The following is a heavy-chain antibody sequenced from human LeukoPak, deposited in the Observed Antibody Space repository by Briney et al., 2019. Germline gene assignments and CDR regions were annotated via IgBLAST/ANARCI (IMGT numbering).Heavy chain of an antibody. CDR2: IYSGGST. CDR1: GFTISSNY. J-gene: IGHJ6*02. Sequence: GGSLRLSCAASGFTISSNYMSWVRQAPGKGLEWVSVIYSGGSTYYADSVKGRFTISRDNSKNTLYLQMNSLRAEDTAVYYCARANFYYGMDVWGQGTTVTVSS. CDR3: ARANFYYGMDV. V-gene: IGHV3-66*01.